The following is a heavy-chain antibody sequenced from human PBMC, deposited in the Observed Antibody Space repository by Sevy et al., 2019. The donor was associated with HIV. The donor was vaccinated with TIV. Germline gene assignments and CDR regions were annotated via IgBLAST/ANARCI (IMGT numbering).Heavy chain of an antibody. D-gene: IGHD4-17*01. CDR3: AREGPYGDYFNWFDP. Sequence: SETLSLTCTVSGGSISSYCWSWIRQPPGKGLEWIGYIYYSGSTNYNPSLKSRVTISVDTSKNQFSLKLSSVTAADTAVYYWAREGPYGDYFNWFDPWGQGTLVTVSS. CDR1: GGSISSYC. J-gene: IGHJ5*02. CDR2: IYYSGST. V-gene: IGHV4-59*01.